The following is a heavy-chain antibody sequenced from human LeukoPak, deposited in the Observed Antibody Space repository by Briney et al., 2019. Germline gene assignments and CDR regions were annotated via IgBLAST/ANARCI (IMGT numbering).Heavy chain of an antibody. D-gene: IGHD6-13*01. J-gene: IGHJ6*02. CDR1: GGSISSYY. CDR2: IYYSGST. CDR3: ARTAAAGILYYYYGMDV. V-gene: IGHV4-59*08. Sequence: SETLSLTCTVSGGSISSYYWSWIRQPPGKGLKWIGYIYYSGSTNYNPSLKSRVTISVDTSKNQFSLKLSSVTAADTAVYYCARTAAAGILYYYYGMDVWGQGTTVTVSS.